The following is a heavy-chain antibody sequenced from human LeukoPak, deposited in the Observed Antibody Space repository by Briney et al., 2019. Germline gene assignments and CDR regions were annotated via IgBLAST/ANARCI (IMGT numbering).Heavy chain of an antibody. V-gene: IGHV3-53*01. CDR1: GFTFSSYA. J-gene: IGHJ5*02. Sequence: GGSPRLSCAASGFTFSSYAMNWVRQAPGKGLEWVSVIYTGGSTYYADSVKGRFTISRDNSKNTLYLQMNSLRAEDTAVYYCARSQLGRSHLPEQFDPWGQGTLVTVSP. CDR2: IYTGGST. D-gene: IGHD1-1*01. CDR3: ARSQLGRSHLPEQFDP.